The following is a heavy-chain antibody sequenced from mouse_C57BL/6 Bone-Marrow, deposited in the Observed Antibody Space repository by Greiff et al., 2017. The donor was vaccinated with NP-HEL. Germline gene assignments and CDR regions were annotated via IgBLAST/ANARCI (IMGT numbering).Heavy chain of an antibody. CDR3: ARSGIYYYGSSYAWFAY. CDR1: GYTFTSYW. J-gene: IGHJ3*01. D-gene: IGHD1-1*01. CDR2: IYPGSGST. Sequence: QVQLQQPGAELVKPGASVKMSCKASGYTFTSYWITWVKQRPGQGLEWIGDIYPGSGSTNYNEKFKSKATLTVDTSSSTAYMQLRSLTSEDSAVFSCARSGIYYYGSSYAWFAYWGQGTLVTVSA. V-gene: IGHV1-55*01.